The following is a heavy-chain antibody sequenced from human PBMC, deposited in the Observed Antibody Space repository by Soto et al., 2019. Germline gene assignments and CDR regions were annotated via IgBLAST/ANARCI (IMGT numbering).Heavy chain of an antibody. CDR3: AGDSAAGGTWGAFDI. J-gene: IGHJ3*02. CDR2: ISSSSSYI. CDR1: GFTFSSYS. V-gene: IGHV3-21*01. Sequence: EVQLVESGGGLVKPGGSLRLSCAASGFTFSSYSMNWVRQAPGKGLEWVSSISSSSSYIYYADSVKGRFTISRDNAKNSLYLQMNSLRAEDTAVYYCAGDSAAGGTWGAFDIWGQGTMVTVSS. D-gene: IGHD6-13*01.